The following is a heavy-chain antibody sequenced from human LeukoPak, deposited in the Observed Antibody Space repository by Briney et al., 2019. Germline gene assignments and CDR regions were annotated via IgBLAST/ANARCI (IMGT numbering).Heavy chain of an antibody. CDR3: NRGDYYGSGTFDY. Sequence: AGGSLRLSCTASGFTFGDYTMSWVRQAPGKGLEWVGFIRSKAYGGTTEYAASVKGRFTISRDDSKSIAYLQMNSPKTEDTAVYFLNRGDYYGSGTFDYLGQGTLVNV. CDR1: GFTFGDYT. V-gene: IGHV3-49*04. CDR2: IRSKAYGGTT. D-gene: IGHD3-10*01. J-gene: IGHJ4*02.